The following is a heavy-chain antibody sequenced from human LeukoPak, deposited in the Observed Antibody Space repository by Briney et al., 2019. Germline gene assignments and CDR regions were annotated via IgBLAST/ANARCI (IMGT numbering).Heavy chain of an antibody. J-gene: IGHJ4*02. CDR2: ISVRSNYI. CDR1: GYTFSSFS. Sequence: GGSLRLSCAASGYTFSSFSINWVRQAPGKGLEWVSSISVRSNYIYYADPVRGRFSISRDDARDSLYLQMNSLRAEDTAVYYCVRLRRNSDTSGYYYYYDFWGQGTLVTVSS. CDR3: VRLRRNSDTSGYYYYYDF. D-gene: IGHD3-22*01. V-gene: IGHV3-21*01.